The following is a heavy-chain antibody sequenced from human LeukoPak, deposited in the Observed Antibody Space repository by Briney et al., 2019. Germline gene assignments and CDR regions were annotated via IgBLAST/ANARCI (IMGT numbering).Heavy chain of an antibody. CDR2: ISSSSSTI. V-gene: IGHV3-48*04. J-gene: IGHJ6*04. D-gene: IGHD2-2*01. CDR1: GFTFSSYS. CDR3: ARTAAGSGIVVVPAAPDV. Sequence: PGGSLKLSCAASGFTFSSYSMNWVRQAPGKGLEWVSYISSSSSTIYYADSVKGRFTISRDNAKNSLYLQMNSLRSEDTAVCYCARTAAGSGIVVVPAAPDVWGKGTTVTVSS.